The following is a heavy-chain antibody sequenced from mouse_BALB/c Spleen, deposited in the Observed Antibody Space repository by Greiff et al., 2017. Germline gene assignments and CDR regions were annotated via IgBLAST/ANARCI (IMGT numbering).Heavy chain of an antibody. Sequence: VQLQQSGAELAKPGASVKMSCKASGYTFTSYWMHWVKQRPGRGLEWMGYINPSTGYTEYNQKFKDKATLTADKSSSTAYMQLSSLTSEDAAVYYCATYDYEGREYAMDYWGQGTSVTVSS. J-gene: IGHJ4*01. D-gene: IGHD2-4*01. CDR3: ATYDYEGREYAMDY. V-gene: IGHV1-7*01. CDR1: GYTFTSYW. CDR2: INPSTGYT.